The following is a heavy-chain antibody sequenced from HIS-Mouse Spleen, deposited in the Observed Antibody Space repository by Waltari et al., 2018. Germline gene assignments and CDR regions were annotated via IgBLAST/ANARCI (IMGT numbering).Heavy chain of an antibody. CDR3: AREIPYSSSWYDWYFDL. CDR2: IYYSGST. V-gene: IGHV4-39*07. Sequence: QLQLQESGPGLVKPSETLSLTCTVSGGSISSSSYYWGWIRQPPGKGLEWIGSIYYSGSTHNNPALKSRVTVSVDPSKNQFSLKLSSVTAADTAVYYCAREIPYSSSWYDWYFDLWGRGTLVTVSS. CDR1: GGSISSSSYY. D-gene: IGHD6-13*01. J-gene: IGHJ2*01.